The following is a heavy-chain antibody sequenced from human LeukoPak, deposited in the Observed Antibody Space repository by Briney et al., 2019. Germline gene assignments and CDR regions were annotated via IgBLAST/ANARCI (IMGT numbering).Heavy chain of an antibody. CDR2: IRSKVYGGTT. CDR3: TRACSSTSRPASGFYR. V-gene: IGHV3-49*04. Sequence: GGSLRLSCTASGFTFGDHAMSWVRQAPGKGLEWVGFIRSKVYGGTTEYAASVKGRFTISRDDSKSIAYLQMNSLKTEDTAVYYCTRACSSTSRPASGFYRWGQGTLVTVSS. J-gene: IGHJ5*02. CDR1: GFTFGDHA. D-gene: IGHD2-2*01.